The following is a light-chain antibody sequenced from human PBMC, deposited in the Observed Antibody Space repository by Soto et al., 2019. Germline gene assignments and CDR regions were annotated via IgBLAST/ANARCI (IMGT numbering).Light chain of an antibody. CDR2: DVS. CDR3: SSYTSSSTLGVV. V-gene: IGLV2-14*01. CDR1: SSDDGGYNY. J-gene: IGLJ2*01. Sequence: QSALTQPASVSGSPGQSITMSCTGTSSDDGGYNYVSWYQQHPGKAPKLMIYDVSNRPSGVSNRFSGSKSGNTASLTISGLQAEDEADYYCSSYTSSSTLGVVFGGGTQLTVL.